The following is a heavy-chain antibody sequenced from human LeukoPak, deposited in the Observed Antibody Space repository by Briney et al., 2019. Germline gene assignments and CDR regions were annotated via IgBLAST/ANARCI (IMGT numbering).Heavy chain of an antibody. D-gene: IGHD6-19*01. Sequence: GGSLRLSCAASGFTASSNYMSWVRQAPGKGLEWVSVIYSGGSTYYADSVKGRFTISRGNSKNTLYLQMNSLRAEDTAVYYCARDGSSGSRDAFDIWGQGTMVTVSS. J-gene: IGHJ3*02. CDR3: ARDGSSGSRDAFDI. V-gene: IGHV3-53*01. CDR2: IYSGGST. CDR1: GFTASSNY.